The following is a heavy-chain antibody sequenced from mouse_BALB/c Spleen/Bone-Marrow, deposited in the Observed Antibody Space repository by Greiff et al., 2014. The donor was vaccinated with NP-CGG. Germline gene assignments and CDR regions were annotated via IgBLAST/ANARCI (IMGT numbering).Heavy chain of an antibody. CDR1: GFTFSSYG. CDR2: ISSGGSYT. V-gene: IGHV5-6*01. CDR3: ARPTTVVATGGSFDY. J-gene: IGHJ2*01. Sequence: VQLKESGGDLVKPGGSLKLSCAASGFTFSSYGMSWVRQTPDKRLEWVATISSGGSYTYYPDSVKGRFTISRDNAENTLYLQMSSLKSEDTAMYYCARPTTVVATGGSFDYWGQGTTLTVSS. D-gene: IGHD1-1*01.